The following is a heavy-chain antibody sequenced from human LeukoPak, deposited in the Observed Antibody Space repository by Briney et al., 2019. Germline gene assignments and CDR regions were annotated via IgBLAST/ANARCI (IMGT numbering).Heavy chain of an antibody. Sequence: PGGSLRLSCAASGFTVSSYAMSWVRQAPGKGLQWISAISVSGEDTYYADSVKGRFTISRDNSKNTLYLQMSSLRAEDTAVYYCARLSSIAARNLREPHFGYWGQGTLVTVSS. V-gene: IGHV3-23*01. CDR3: ARLSSIAARNLREPHFGY. CDR2: ISVSGEDT. D-gene: IGHD6-6*01. J-gene: IGHJ4*02. CDR1: GFTVSSYA.